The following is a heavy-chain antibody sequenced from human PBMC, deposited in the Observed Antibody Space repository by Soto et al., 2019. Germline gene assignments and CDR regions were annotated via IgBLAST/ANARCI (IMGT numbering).Heavy chain of an antibody. D-gene: IGHD2-15*01. V-gene: IGHV4-30-2*01. J-gene: IGHJ4*02. CDR3: ARTSYCSGGSCPLARAYYFDY. Sequence: QLQLQESGSGLVKPSQTLSLTCAVSGGSISSGGYSWSWIRQPPGKGLEWIGYIYHSGSTYYNPSLKSRVTISVDRSKNQFSLKLSSVTAADTAVYYCARTSYCSGGSCPLARAYYFDYWGQGTLVTVSS. CDR2: IYHSGST. CDR1: GGSISSGGYS.